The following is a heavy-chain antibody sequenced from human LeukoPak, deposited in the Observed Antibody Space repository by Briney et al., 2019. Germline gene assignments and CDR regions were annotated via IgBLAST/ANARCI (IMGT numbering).Heavy chain of an antibody. CDR3: ARGGVGIAARRFDY. CDR2: INHSGST. V-gene: IGHV4-34*01. D-gene: IGHD6-6*01. CDR1: GGSFSGYY. J-gene: IGHJ4*02. Sequence: SETLSLTCAVYGGSFSGYYWSWIRQPPGKGLEWIGEINHSGSTNYNPSLKSRVTISVDTSMNQFSLKLSSVTAADTAVYYCARGGVGIAARRFDYWGQGTLVTVSS.